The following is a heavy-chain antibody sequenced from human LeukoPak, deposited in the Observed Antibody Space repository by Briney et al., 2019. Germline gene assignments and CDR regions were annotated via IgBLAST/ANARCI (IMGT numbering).Heavy chain of an antibody. V-gene: IGHV3-23*01. D-gene: IGHD2-21*02. Sequence: PGGSLRLSCAASGFIFSTYAMTWVRQAPGKGLEWVAVISPSGDTSYFADSVKGRFTISRDNSKNTLYLQMNSLRAEDTAVYYCARIGGDRHPIEYWGQGTLVTVSS. CDR3: ARIGGDRHPIEY. J-gene: IGHJ4*02. CDR2: ISPSGDTS. CDR1: GFIFSTYA.